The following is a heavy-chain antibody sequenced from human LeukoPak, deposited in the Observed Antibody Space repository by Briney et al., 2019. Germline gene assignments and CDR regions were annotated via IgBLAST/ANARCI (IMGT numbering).Heavy chain of an antibody. CDR1: GFTLSSHG. J-gene: IGHJ4*02. Sequence: GGSLRLSCAASGFTLSSHGMHWVRQAPGKGLEWVAIISYDGSNKYYTDSVKGRFTISRDNSKNTVYLQMNSLRAEDTAIYYCAKEGPHRGTYYLNFDYWGQGTLVTVSS. V-gene: IGHV3-30*18. D-gene: IGHD1-7*01. CDR3: AKEGPHRGTYYLNFDY. CDR2: ISYDGSNK.